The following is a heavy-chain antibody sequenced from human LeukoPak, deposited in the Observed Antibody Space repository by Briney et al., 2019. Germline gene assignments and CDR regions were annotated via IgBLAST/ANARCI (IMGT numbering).Heavy chain of an antibody. J-gene: IGHJ4*02. Sequence: GGSLRLSCAASGFTFSSYEMNWVRQAPGKGLEWVSYISSSGSTIYYADSVKGRFTISRDNAKNTLYLQMNSLRAEDTALYFCAQWSRYFDYWGQGTLVTVSS. CDR2: ISSSGSTI. CDR3: AQWSRYFDY. CDR1: GFTFSSYE. V-gene: IGHV3-48*03. D-gene: IGHD1-26*01.